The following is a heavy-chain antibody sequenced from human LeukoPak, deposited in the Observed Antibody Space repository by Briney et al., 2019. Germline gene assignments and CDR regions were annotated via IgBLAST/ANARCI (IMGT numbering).Heavy chain of an antibody. V-gene: IGHV1-69*02. CDR3: ARAGSYCSGGSCYAY. D-gene: IGHD2-15*01. CDR2: IIPILGIA. CDR1: GGTFSSYT. J-gene: IGHJ4*02. Sequence: GSSVKVSCKASGGTFSSYTISWVRQAPGQGLEWMGRIIPILGIANYAQKFQGRVTITADESTSTAYMELSSLRSEDTAVYYCARAGSYCSGGSCYAYWGQGTLVTVSS.